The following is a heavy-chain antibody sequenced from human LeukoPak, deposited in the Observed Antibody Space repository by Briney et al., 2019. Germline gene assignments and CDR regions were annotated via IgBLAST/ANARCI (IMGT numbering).Heavy chain of an antibody. D-gene: IGHD4-23*01. Sequence: GGSLRLSCAASGFTFSSYWMSWVRQAPGKGLEWVANIKQDGSEKYYVDSVKGRFTISRDNAKNSLYLQMNSLRAEDTAVYYCARDQFRGYGGNIDYWGQGTLVTVSP. J-gene: IGHJ4*02. CDR2: IKQDGSEK. CDR1: GFTFSSYW. V-gene: IGHV3-7*01. CDR3: ARDQFRGYGGNIDY.